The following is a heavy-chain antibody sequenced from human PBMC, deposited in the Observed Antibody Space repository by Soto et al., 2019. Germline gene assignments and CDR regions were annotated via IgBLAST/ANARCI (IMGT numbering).Heavy chain of an antibody. D-gene: IGHD6-13*01. CDR3: ARGLGAAALYGMDV. CDR2: ISSSSSYI. Sequence: EVQLVESGGGLVKPGGSLRLSCAASGFTFSSYSMNWVRQAPGKGLEWVSSISSSSSYIYYADSVKGRFTISRDNAKNSLYLQMNSLRAEDTAVYYCARGLGAAALYGMDVWGQGTTVTVSS. J-gene: IGHJ6*02. CDR1: GFTFSSYS. V-gene: IGHV3-21*01.